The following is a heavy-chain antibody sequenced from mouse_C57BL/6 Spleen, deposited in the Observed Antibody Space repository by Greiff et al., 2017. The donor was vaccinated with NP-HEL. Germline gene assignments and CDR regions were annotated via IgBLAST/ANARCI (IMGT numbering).Heavy chain of an antibody. J-gene: IGHJ4*01. CDR3: ARLDGSPLYAMDY. Sequence: EVKLMESGAELVKPGASVKLSCTASGFNIKDYYMHWVKQRTEQGLEWIGRIDPEDGETKYAPKFQGKATITADTSSNTAYLQLSSLTSEDTAVYYCARLDGSPLYAMDYWGQGTSVTVSS. D-gene: IGHD1-1*01. V-gene: IGHV14-2*01. CDR2: IDPEDGET. CDR1: GFNIKDYY.